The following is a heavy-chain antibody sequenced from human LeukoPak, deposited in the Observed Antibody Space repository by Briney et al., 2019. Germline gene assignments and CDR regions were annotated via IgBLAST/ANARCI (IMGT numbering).Heavy chain of an antibody. CDR1: GYTFTSYF. V-gene: IGHV1-46*01. D-gene: IGHD1-26*01. CDR3: ARTNSGSYSPVGWFDP. J-gene: IGHJ5*02. Sequence: ASVKVSCKASGYTFTSYFMHWVRQAPGQGLEWMGIIKPSGGSTRSAPKFQGRVTMTRDTSTSTVYMELSSLRSEDTAVYYCARTNSGSYSPVGWFDPWGQGTLVTVSS. CDR2: IKPSGGST.